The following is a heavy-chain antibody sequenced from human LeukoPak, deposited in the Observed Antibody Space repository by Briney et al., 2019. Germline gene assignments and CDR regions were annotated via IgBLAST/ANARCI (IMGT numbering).Heavy chain of an antibody. Sequence: KPGGSLRLSCAASGFTFSSYNMNWARQAPGKGLEWVSSITSSSTYIYYADSVKGRFTISRDNAKNSLYLQMNSLRAEDTAVYYCARDPYSGSYGNYYYYYMDVWGKGTTVTIS. CDR2: ITSSSTYI. J-gene: IGHJ6*03. V-gene: IGHV3-21*01. D-gene: IGHD1-26*01. CDR3: ARDPYSGSYGNYYYYYMDV. CDR1: GFTFSSYN.